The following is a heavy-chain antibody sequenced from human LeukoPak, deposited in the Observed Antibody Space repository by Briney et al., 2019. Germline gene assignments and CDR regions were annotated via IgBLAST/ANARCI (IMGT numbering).Heavy chain of an antibody. V-gene: IGHV3-64*01. CDR3: ARVGTSGYYHSYFDY. CDR1: GFTFSSYA. J-gene: IGHJ4*02. CDR2: ISSNGGST. D-gene: IGHD3-22*01. Sequence: PGGSLRLSCAASGFTFSSYAMHWVRQATGKGLQYVSAISSNGGSTYYANSVEGRFTISRDNSKNTLYLQMGSLRAEDMAVYYCARVGTSGYYHSYFDYWGQGTLVTVSS.